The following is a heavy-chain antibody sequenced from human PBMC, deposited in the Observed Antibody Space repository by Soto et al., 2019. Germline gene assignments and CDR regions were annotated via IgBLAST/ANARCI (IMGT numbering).Heavy chain of an antibody. Sequence: GGSLRLSCAASGFTFSSYVMHWVRQAPGKGLEWVALLSSDGNNKYYADSVKGRFTLSRDDSNNTLYLQMDSLRVEDTAVYYCARDRHVAYYYDMGVWGQGTTVTVSS. D-gene: IGHD3-10*02. CDR3: ARDRHVAYYYDMGV. CDR1: GFTFSSYV. J-gene: IGHJ6*02. CDR2: LSSDGNNK. V-gene: IGHV3-30-3*01.